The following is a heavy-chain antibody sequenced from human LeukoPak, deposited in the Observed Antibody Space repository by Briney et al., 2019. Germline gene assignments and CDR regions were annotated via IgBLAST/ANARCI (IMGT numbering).Heavy chain of an antibody. V-gene: IGHV1-24*01. Sequence: APLKVSSKVPGDTPTEFSMHWGRHTPGKGLECGGGFYPEDGETIYAQKFQGRVTMTEDTSTDTAYMELSSLRSEDTAVYYCATEGHYYDSSGYYYFDYWGQGTLVTVSS. D-gene: IGHD3-22*01. J-gene: IGHJ4*02. CDR1: GDTPTEFS. CDR3: ATEGHYYDSSGYYYFDY. CDR2: FYPEDGET.